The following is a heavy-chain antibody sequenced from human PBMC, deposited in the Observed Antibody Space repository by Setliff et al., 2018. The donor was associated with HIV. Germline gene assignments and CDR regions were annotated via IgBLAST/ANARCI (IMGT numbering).Heavy chain of an antibody. D-gene: IGHD6-13*01. J-gene: IGHJ6*02. Sequence: ASVKVSCKPSGYTFTTYGLSWVRQAPGQGPEWMGWMNPNSGNTGYAQKFQGRVTMTRNTSISTAYMELSSLRSDDTAVYYCASSWSRIRYYGMDVWGQGTTVTVSS. CDR3: ASSWSRIRYYGMDV. V-gene: IGHV1-8*02. CDR2: MNPNSGNT. CDR1: GYTFTTYG.